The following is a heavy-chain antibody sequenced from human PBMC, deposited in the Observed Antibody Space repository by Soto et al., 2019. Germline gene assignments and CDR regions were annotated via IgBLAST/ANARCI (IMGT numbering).Heavy chain of an antibody. CDR1: GGSITGFDHY. CDR3: ASMAALADAYFDN. Sequence: SETLSLTCTVAGGSITGFDHYGSWIRQPPGRGLEWIGYLHFSGNSYYNPSLNSRAAISLETSKRQFSLNLRSVTAADTAVYFCASMAALADAYFDNWCPGTLVTVSS. D-gene: IGHD6-13*01. J-gene: IGHJ4*02. CDR2: LHFSGNS. V-gene: IGHV4-30-4*01.